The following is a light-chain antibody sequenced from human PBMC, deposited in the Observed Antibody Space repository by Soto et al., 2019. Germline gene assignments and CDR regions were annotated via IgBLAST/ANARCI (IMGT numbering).Light chain of an antibody. Sequence: DIQMTQSPSSLSASVGDGVPITCRASQRISSYLNWYQQKPGKAPNLLIYAASSLQSGVPSRFSGSGSGTDFTLTISSLQPEDFATYYCQQSYSTPWGFGQGTKVEIK. V-gene: IGKV1-39*01. CDR3: QQSYSTPWG. CDR2: AAS. J-gene: IGKJ1*01. CDR1: QRISSY.